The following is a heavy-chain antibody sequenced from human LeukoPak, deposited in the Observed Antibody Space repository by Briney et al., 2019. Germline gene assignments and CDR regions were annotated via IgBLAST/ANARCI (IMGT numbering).Heavy chain of an antibody. CDR2: IYYSGST. Sequence: SETLSLTCTVSGGSISSYYWSWIRQPPGKGLEWIGYIYYSGSTNYNPSLKSRVTISVDTSKNQFSLKLSSVTAADTAVYYCASSGRWTALVYWGQGTLVTVSS. V-gene: IGHV4-59*01. CDR1: GGSISSYY. J-gene: IGHJ4*02. CDR3: ASSGRWTALVY. D-gene: IGHD6-19*01.